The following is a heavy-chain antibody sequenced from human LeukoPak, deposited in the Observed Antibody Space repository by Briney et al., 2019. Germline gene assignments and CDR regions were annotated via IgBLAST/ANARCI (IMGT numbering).Heavy chain of an antibody. D-gene: IGHD5-18*01. Sequence: PGGSLRLSCAASGLTLSGYWMHWVRQAPGKGLVWVSRINGDASSTSYADSVKGRFTISRDNAKSTLYLQMSSQRVEDTAVYYCARARGNTYGYFEYWGQGTLVTVSS. CDR3: ARARGNTYGYFEY. J-gene: IGHJ4*02. CDR2: INGDASST. CDR1: GLTLSGYW. V-gene: IGHV3-74*01.